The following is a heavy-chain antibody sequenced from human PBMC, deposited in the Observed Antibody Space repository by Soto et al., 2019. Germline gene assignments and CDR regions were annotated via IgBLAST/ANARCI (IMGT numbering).Heavy chain of an antibody. D-gene: IGHD3-16*01. V-gene: IGHV4-30-2*01. J-gene: IGHJ5*02. CDR1: GGSISSGGYS. Sequence: SETLSLTCAFSGGSISSGGYSWSWIRQPPGKGLEWIGYIYHSGSTYYNPSLKSRVTISVDRSKNQFSLKLSSVTAADTAVYYCARSYYDSTGFAVGPWGQGTLVTVSS. CDR2: IYHSGST. CDR3: ARSYYDSTGFAVGP.